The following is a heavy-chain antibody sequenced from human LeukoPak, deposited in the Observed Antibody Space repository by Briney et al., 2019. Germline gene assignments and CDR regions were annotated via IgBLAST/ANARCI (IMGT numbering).Heavy chain of an antibody. D-gene: IGHD5-18*01. V-gene: IGHV3-23*01. CDR2: ISGSGGTT. CDR1: GFTFSNYA. J-gene: IGHJ4*02. Sequence: GGSLRLSCAASGFTFSNYAMSWVRQAPGKGLEWVATISGSGGTTYYADSVKGRFTISRDNSKNTLFLQMNSLRAEDTAVYYCAKIYSRYFDYWGQGTLVTVSS. CDR3: AKIYSRYFDY.